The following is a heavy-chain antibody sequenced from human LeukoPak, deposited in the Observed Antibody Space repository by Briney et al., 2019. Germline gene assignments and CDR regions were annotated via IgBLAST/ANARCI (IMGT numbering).Heavy chain of an antibody. Sequence: GRSLRLSCAASGFTFSSYAMHWVRQAPGKWLEWVAVISYDGSNKYYADSVKGRFTISRDNSKNTLYLQMNSLRAEDTAVYYCARDQLDDSSGYSLTLDYWGQGTLVTVSS. CDR1: GFTFSSYA. V-gene: IGHV3-30*04. J-gene: IGHJ4*02. CDR3: ARDQLDDSSGYSLTLDY. CDR2: ISYDGSNK. D-gene: IGHD3-22*01.